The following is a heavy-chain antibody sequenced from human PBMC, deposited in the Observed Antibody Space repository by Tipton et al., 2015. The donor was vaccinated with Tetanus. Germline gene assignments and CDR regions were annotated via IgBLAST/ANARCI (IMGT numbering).Heavy chain of an antibody. CDR3: ARVPVVAVVAVGMDV. D-gene: IGHD2-15*01. J-gene: IGHJ6*02. CDR2: ITQVGST. CDR1: GGSFSGDY. V-gene: IGHV4-34*01. Sequence: TLSLTCAVHGGSFSGDYWTWIRQPPGKGLEWIGEITQVGSTNYNPSLRSRLTISMDTSKKQFSLKLSSVTAADTAVYYRARVPVVAVVAVGMDVWGQGTTVTVSS.